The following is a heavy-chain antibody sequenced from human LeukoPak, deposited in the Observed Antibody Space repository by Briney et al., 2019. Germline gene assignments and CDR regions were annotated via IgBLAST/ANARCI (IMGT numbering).Heavy chain of an antibody. V-gene: IGHV3-33*01. CDR2: IRSDGSNT. J-gene: IGHJ4*02. D-gene: IGHD3-22*01. CDR3: ATGYDSSGYYSFDY. CDR1: GITFRNYG. Sequence: GGSLRLSCAASGITFRNYGMYWVRQAPGNGLGWVAVIRSDGSNTYYADSVEGRFTISRDNSKNTLYLQMNSLRAEDTAVYYCATGYDSSGYYSFDYWGQGTLVTVSS.